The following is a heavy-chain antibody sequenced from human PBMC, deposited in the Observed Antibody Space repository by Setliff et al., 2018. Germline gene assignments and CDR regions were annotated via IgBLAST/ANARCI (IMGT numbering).Heavy chain of an antibody. Sequence: SETLSLTCAVYGGSFSDYYWGWIRQSPGKGLEWIGGINHRGNTNYNPSLKSRVTMSVDTSKNQFSLKLRSMTAADTAVYYCAKQGSYYYYMDVWGKGTTVTVSS. CDR1: GGSFSDYY. D-gene: IGHD6-13*01. CDR2: INHRGNT. V-gene: IGHV4-34*01. CDR3: AKQGSYYYYMDV. J-gene: IGHJ6*03.